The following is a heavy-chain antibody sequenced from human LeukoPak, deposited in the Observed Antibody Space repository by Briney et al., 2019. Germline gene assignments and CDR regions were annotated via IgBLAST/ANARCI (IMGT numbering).Heavy chain of an antibody. D-gene: IGHD6-6*01. CDR1: GGSISSHY. V-gene: IGHV4-59*11. CDR2: IYYSGSA. Sequence: PSETLSLTCTVSGGSISSHYWSWIRQPPGKGLEWIGYIYYSGSANYNPSLKSRVTISVDTSKNQFSLKLSSVTAADTAVYYCARGRSSSPTTRYFDLWGRGTLVTVSS. CDR3: ARGRSSSPTTRYFDL. J-gene: IGHJ2*01.